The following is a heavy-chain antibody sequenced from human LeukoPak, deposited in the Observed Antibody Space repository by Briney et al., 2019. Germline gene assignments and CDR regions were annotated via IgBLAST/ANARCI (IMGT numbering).Heavy chain of an antibody. D-gene: IGHD5-12*01. V-gene: IGHV1-69*06. CDR1: GGSFGSDG. CDR2: IIVFFGTA. CDR3: ARDRSPTTAGTLDS. J-gene: IGHJ4*02. Sequence: GASVKVSCKASGGSFGSDGVAWVRQAPGQGLEWMGRIIVFFGTAKYARKFQGRVTITADTSTNTAYMELSHLRFEDTAVYFCARDRSPTTAGTLDSWGQGTLVTVSS.